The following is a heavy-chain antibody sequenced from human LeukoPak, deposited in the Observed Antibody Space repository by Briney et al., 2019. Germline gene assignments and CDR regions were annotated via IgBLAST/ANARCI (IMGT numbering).Heavy chain of an antibody. J-gene: IGHJ4*02. V-gene: IGHV4-31*03. CDR2: ISNSGNI. Sequence: SQTLSLTCTVSGGSLSSGPYYWDWLRENPEKGLEWIGYISNSGNIFYNPSLKSRVTLSIDTSKNQFSLHLSSVTVADTAVYYCARAPPRDLYFDYWGQGTLVTVSS. CDR1: GGSLSSGPYY. D-gene: IGHD3-3*01. CDR3: ARAPPRDLYFDY.